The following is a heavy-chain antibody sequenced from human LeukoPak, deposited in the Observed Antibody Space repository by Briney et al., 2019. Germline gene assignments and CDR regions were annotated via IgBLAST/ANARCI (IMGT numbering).Heavy chain of an antibody. CDR2: INHSGST. CDR3: ARYSSASMGRTAYDY. CDR1: GGSFSGYY. J-gene: IGHJ4*02. V-gene: IGHV4-34*01. D-gene: IGHD6-6*01. Sequence: SETLSLTCAFYGGSFSGYYWSWIRQPPGKGLEWIGEINHSGSTNYNPSLKSRVTISVDTSKNQFSLKLSSVTAADTSVYYCARYSSASMGRTAYDYWGQGTLVTVSS.